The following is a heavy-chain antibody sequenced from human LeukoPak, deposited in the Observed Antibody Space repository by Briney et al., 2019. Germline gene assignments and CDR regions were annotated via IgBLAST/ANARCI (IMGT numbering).Heavy chain of an antibody. J-gene: IGHJ4*02. V-gene: IGHV1-46*01. Sequence: GASVKVSFKASGYTFTGYYMHWVRQAPGQGLEWMGIIDPSGGGTTYAQKFQGRVSMTRDTSTSTVYMELSSLRSEDTAVYYCARDVRMVAAAYYFHSWGQGTLVTVSS. CDR2: IDPSGGGT. CDR3: ARDVRMVAAAYYFHS. D-gene: IGHD6-13*01. CDR1: GYTFTGYY.